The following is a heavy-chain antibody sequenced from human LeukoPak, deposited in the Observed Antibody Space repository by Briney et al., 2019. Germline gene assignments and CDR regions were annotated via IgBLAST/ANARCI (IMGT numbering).Heavy chain of an antibody. V-gene: IGHV4-30-2*01. D-gene: IGHD3-3*01. Sequence: LSLTCAVSGGSISSGGYSWSWIRQPPGKGLEWIGYIYHSGSTYYNPSLKSRVTISVDRSKNQFSLKLSSVTAADTAVYYCARGYEWLMFDYWGQGTLVTVSS. J-gene: IGHJ4*02. CDR2: IYHSGST. CDR1: GGSISSGGYS. CDR3: ARGYEWLMFDY.